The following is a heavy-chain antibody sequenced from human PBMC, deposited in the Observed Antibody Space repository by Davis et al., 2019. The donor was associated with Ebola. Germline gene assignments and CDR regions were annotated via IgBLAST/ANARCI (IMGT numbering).Heavy chain of an antibody. Sequence: GESLKISCAASGFTFGTSAMSWFRQAPGNRPASVSSISINGVRIFYAASVKGRFTISRDNSMDTLYLQMNSLRAEDTAVYYCAPSSIAARPGYYYGMDVWGQGTTVTVSS. V-gene: IGHV3-23*01. J-gene: IGHJ6*02. D-gene: IGHD6-6*01. CDR1: GFTFGTSA. CDR3: APSSIAARPGYYYGMDV. CDR2: ISINGVRI.